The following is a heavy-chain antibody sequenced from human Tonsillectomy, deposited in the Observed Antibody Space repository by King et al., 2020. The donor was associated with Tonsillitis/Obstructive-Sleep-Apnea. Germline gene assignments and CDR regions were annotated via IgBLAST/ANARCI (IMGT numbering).Heavy chain of an antibody. D-gene: IGHD3-10*01. CDR3: ARSLYYYGSGSYYTYYFDY. CDR1: GGSVSSNSYY. V-gene: IGHV4-61*01. J-gene: IGHJ4*02. Sequence: VQLQESGPGLVKPSETLSLTCTVSGGSVSSNSYYWNWIRQPPGKGLEWIGDIYYSGTTNYNPSLKSRVTISSDTSKNQFSLKLSSVTAADTAVYYCARSLYYYGSGSYYTYYFDYWGQGTLVTVSS. CDR2: IYYSGTT.